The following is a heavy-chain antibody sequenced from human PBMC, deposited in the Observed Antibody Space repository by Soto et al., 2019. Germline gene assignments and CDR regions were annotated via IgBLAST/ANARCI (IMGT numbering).Heavy chain of an antibody. V-gene: IGHV3-23*01. Sequence: PGGSLRLSCAASGFTFSSYAMSWVRQAPGKGLEWVSAISGSGGSTYYADSVKGRFTISRDNSKNTLYLQMNSLRAEDTAVYYCAKDIGSQQQPYYFDYWGQGTLVTVSS. CDR3: AKDIGSQQQPYYFDY. CDR2: ISGSGGST. D-gene: IGHD6-13*01. CDR1: GFTFSSYA. J-gene: IGHJ4*02.